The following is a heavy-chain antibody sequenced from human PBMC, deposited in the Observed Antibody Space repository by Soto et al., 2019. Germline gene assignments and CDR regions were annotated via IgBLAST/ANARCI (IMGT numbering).Heavy chain of an antibody. D-gene: IGHD6-19*01. CDR2: INSDGSRT. CDR1: GFTFSSSW. CDR3: ARGPTGWYGYDY. J-gene: IGHJ4*02. Sequence: EVQLVESGGGLVQPGGSLRLSCAASGFTFSSSWMHWVRQAPGKGLVWVSRINSDGSRTNYADSVKGRFTISRDNAKNTLYLKMTSLRAGDTALYYCARGPTGWYGYDYWGQGTLVTVSS. V-gene: IGHV3-74*01.